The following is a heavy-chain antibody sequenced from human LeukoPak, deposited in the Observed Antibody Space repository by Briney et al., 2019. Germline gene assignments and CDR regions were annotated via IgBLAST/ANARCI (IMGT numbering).Heavy chain of an antibody. Sequence: ASVKVSCKASGGTFSSYAISWVRQAPGQGLEWMRGIIPIFGTANYAQKLQGRVTMTTDTSTSTAYMELRSLRSDDTAVYYCARDPPQIVVVPAAPYYYYYYMDVWGKGTTVTVSS. CDR3: ARDPPQIVVVPAAPYYYYYYMDV. J-gene: IGHJ6*03. D-gene: IGHD2-2*01. CDR1: GGTFSSYA. CDR2: IIPIFGTA. V-gene: IGHV1-69*05.